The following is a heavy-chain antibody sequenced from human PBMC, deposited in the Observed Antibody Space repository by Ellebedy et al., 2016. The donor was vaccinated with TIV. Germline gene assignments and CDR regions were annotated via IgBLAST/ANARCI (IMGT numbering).Heavy chain of an antibody. Sequence: GGSLRLSXAASGFTFNSYTMNWVRQAPGKGLEWVSAISGSGDSTYYADSVKGRFTISRDNSKNTLYLQMNSLRAEDTAVYYCAKGPTTRYYYMDVWGKGTTVTVSS. CDR1: GFTFNSYT. V-gene: IGHV3-23*01. J-gene: IGHJ6*03. CDR2: ISGSGDST. CDR3: AKGPTTRYYYMDV. D-gene: IGHD1-26*01.